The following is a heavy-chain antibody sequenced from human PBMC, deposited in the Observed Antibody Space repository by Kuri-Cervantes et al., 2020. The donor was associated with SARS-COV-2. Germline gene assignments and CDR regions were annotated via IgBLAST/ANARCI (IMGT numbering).Heavy chain of an antibody. D-gene: IGHD2-2*01. CDR3: ARFRSYCSSTSCYLAGDY. CDR1: GGTFSSYA. Sequence: SVKVSCKASGGTFSSYAISWVRQAPGQGLEWMGRIIPIFGTANYAQKFQGRVTITADESTSAAYMELSSLRSEDTAVYYCARFRSYCSSTSCYLAGDYWGQGTLVTVSS. V-gene: IGHV1-69*13. J-gene: IGHJ4*02. CDR2: IIPIFGTA.